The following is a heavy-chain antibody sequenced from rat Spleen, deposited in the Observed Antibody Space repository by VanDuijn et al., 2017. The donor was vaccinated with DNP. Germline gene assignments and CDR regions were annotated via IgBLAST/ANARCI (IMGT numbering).Heavy chain of an antibody. CDR2: VSYDGRST. J-gene: IGHJ3*01. Sequence: EVRLVESGGDLVQPGRSLKLSCAASGFTFSDSYMAWVRQAPTKGLEWVASVSYDGRSTYYRDSVKGRFTISRDNAKSSLYLQMDSLRSEDTATYYCTKTGRNWVAHWGQATLVTVSS. CDR1: GFTFSDSY. CDR3: TKTGRNWVAH. V-gene: IGHV5-20*01.